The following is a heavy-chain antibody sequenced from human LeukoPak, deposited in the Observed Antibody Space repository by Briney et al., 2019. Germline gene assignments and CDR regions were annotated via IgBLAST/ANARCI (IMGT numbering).Heavy chain of an antibody. CDR3: ARDPLPYYDSSGYYEGAFDI. CDR2: INPSGGST. D-gene: IGHD3-22*01. J-gene: IGHJ3*02. CDR1: GYTFTSYY. Sequence: ASVKVSCKASGYTFTSYYMHWVRQAPGQGLEWMGIINPSGGSTSYAQKFQGRVTMTRDTSTSTVYMELSSLRSEDTAVYYCARDPLPYYDSSGYYEGAFDIWGQGTMVTVSS. V-gene: IGHV1-46*01.